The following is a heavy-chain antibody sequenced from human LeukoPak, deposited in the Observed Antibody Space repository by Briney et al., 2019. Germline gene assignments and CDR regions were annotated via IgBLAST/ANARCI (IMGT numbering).Heavy chain of an antibody. Sequence: QPGGSLRLSCAASGFTFSTYGMNWVRQAPGKGLEWVSYTSSSGTTIYYADSVKGRFTMSRDDSKNTVYLQMNSLRAEDTAVYNCAKEGPDGDYFDNWGQGTLVTVSS. CDR3: AKEGPDGDYFDN. V-gene: IGHV3-48*03. J-gene: IGHJ4*02. CDR2: TSSSGTTI. D-gene: IGHD3-10*01. CDR1: GFTFSTYG.